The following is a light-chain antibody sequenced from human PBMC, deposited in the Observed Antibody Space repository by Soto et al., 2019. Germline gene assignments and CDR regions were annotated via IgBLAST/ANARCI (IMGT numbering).Light chain of an antibody. V-gene: IGKV1-5*03. J-gene: IGKJ1*01. CDR3: QQYNSYSWT. CDR2: KAS. Sequence: IQMTQSPSSVSASVGDRVTITCRASQDINKWLAWYQQKPGTAPKLLIYKASSLESGVQSRFSGSGSGTEFTLTIRSLQPDDFATYYCQQYNSYSWTFGQGTKVDI. CDR1: QDINKW.